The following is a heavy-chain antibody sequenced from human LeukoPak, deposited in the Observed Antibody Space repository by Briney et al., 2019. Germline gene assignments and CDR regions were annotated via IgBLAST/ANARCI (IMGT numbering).Heavy chain of an antibody. CDR2: INPNSGGT. CDR3: ARDGYTYGQVDY. J-gene: IGHJ4*02. D-gene: IGHD5-18*01. CDR1: GHTXTDYY. V-gene: IGHV1-2*02. Sequence: ASVKVSCKASGHTXTDYYWHWVRQAPGQGLEWMGWINPNSGGTNYAQKFQGRVTMTRDTSVSTAYMELSGLTSDDTAVYYCARDGYTYGQVDYWGQGTQVTVSS.